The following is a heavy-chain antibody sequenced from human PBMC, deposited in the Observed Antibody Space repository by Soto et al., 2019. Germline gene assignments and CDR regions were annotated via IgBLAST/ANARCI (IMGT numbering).Heavy chain of an antibody. Sequence: QVQLQASGPGLVKPSETLSLTCTVSGASMNSYHWSWIRQPAGKGLEWIGHIHSSGSTNYNPSLKSRVTMSVDTSKNQFSLRLMSLTAADTAVYYCARDQGVAAADITWFDPWGQGSLVTVSS. V-gene: IGHV4-4*07. J-gene: IGHJ5*02. CDR3: ARDQGVAAADITWFDP. CDR1: GASMNSYH. CDR2: IHSSGST. D-gene: IGHD6-13*01.